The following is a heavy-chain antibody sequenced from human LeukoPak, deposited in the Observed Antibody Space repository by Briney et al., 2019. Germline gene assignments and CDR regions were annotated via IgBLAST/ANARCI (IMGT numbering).Heavy chain of an antibody. D-gene: IGHD5-24*01. CDR3: ARGRYMDV. V-gene: IGHV4-61*02. Sequence: SETLSLTCTVSGYSISSGSYYWSWIRQPAGKGLEWIGRIYTSGSTNYNPSLKSRVTISVDTSKSQFSLKLSSATAADTAVYYCARGRYMDVWGKGTTVTISS. CDR1: GYSISSGSYY. J-gene: IGHJ6*03. CDR2: IYTSGST.